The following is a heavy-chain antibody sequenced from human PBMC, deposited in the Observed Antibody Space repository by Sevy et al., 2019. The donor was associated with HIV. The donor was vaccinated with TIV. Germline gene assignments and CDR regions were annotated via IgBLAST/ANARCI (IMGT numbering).Heavy chain of an antibody. CDR1: GFTFSNYA. D-gene: IGHD4-17*01. V-gene: IGHV3-30*04. CDR2: ISYDGRNK. J-gene: IGHJ4*02. CDR3: AKDRYGDTAFGDY. Sequence: GGSLRLSCAASGFTFSNYAMHWVRQAPGKGLEWVAFISYDGRNKYYADSVEGRFTISRDSSKSTLYLQMNSLRAEDTAVYFCAKDRYGDTAFGDYWGPGSLVTVSS.